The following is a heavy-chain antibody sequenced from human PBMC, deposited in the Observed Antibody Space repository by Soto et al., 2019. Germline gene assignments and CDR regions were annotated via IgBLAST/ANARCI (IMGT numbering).Heavy chain of an antibody. V-gene: IGHV3-7*01. CDR2: IKQDGSEK. CDR3: ARDDDFWSGYKPQYYMDV. D-gene: IGHD3-3*01. Sequence: GGSLRLSCAASGFTFSSYWMSWVRQAPGKGLEWVANIKQDGSEKYYVDSVKGRFTISRDNAKNSLYLQMNSLRAEDTAVYYCARDDDFWSGYKPQYYMDVWGKGTTVTVSS. J-gene: IGHJ6*03. CDR1: GFTFSSYW.